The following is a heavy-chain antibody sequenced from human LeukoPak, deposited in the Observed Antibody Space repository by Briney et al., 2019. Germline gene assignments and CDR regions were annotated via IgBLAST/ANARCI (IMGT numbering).Heavy chain of an antibody. CDR1: GFTFSSYG. CDR3: AKDGGSGSYYLVDY. V-gene: IGHV3-33*06. CDR2: IWYDGSNK. Sequence: PGGSLRLSCAASGFTFSSYGMHWLRQAPGKGLEWVAVIWYDGSNKYYADSVKGRFTISRDNSKNTLYLQMNSLRAEDTAVYYCAKDGGSGSYYLVDYWGQGTLVTVSS. D-gene: IGHD1-26*01. J-gene: IGHJ4*02.